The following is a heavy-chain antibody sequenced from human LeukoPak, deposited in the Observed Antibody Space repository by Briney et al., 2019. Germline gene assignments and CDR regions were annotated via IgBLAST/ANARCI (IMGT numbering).Heavy chain of an antibody. V-gene: IGHV4-61*02. CDR3: AKYSYWNDDHPSPFDY. D-gene: IGHD1-1*01. J-gene: IGHJ4*02. CDR1: GGAISSGAYY. CDR2: IYTSGST. Sequence: SQTLSLTCTVSGGAISSGAYYWGWIRQPAGKGLEWIGRIYTSGSTNYNPSLKSRVTILVDTSKNQFSLHLRSVIAADTALYYCAKYSYWNDDHPSPFDYWGQGTLVTVSS.